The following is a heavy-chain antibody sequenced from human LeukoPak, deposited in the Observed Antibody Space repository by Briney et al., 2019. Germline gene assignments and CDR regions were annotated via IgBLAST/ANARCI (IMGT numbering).Heavy chain of an antibody. J-gene: IGHJ4*02. V-gene: IGHV3-33*06. Sequence: GGSLRLSCAASGFTFTGRHIHWVRQAPGKGLEWVALIWYDGSKTYYADSVKGRFTVSRDDSKNTLYLQMSSLRAEDTAVYYCAKDSNDYGDYNYFDFWGQGALVTVSS. CDR3: AKDSNDYGDYNYFDF. CDR2: IWYDGSKT. CDR1: GFTFTGRH. D-gene: IGHD4-17*01.